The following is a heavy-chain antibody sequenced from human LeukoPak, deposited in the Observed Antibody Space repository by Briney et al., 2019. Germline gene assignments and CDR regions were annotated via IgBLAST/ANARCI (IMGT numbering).Heavy chain of an antibody. CDR3: ARERIDDCSSTSCYRDYYCGMDV. J-gene: IGHJ6*02. Sequence: GASVTVSFTASGYTFTSYYMHWVRQAPGQGLEWMGIINPSGGSTSYAQKFQGRVTMTRDTSTSTVYMELSSLRSEDTAVYYCARERIDDCSSTSCYRDYYCGMDVWGQGTTVTVSS. V-gene: IGHV1-46*01. CDR2: INPSGGST. D-gene: IGHD2-2*02. CDR1: GYTFTSYY.